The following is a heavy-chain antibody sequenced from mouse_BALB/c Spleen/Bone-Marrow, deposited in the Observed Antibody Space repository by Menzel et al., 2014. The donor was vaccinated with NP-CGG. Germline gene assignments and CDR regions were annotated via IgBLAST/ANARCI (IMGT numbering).Heavy chain of an antibody. CDR3: KRSLGRFAY. V-gene: IGHV1S53*02. CDR1: GYTFTYHA. D-gene: IGHD4-1*01. Sequence: VMLVESAAELVKPGASVKISCKASGYTFTYHAIHWVKQKPEQGLEWIGYISPGDGVIKYNEKFKGKAILTADKSSSTAYMQLNSLTSEDSAVYFCKRSLGRFAYWGQGTLDTVSA. J-gene: IGHJ3*01. CDR2: ISPGDGVI.